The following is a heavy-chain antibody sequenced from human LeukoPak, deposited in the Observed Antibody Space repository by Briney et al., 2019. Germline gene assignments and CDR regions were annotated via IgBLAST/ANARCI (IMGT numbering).Heavy chain of an antibody. CDR3: ARHPTHYYDSSGYLFDY. Sequence: SETLSLTCTVSGGSISSSSYYWGWIRQPPGKGLEWIGSIYYSGSTYYNPSLKSRVTISVDTSKNQFSLKLSSVTAADTAVYYCARHPTHYYDSSGYLFDYWGQGTLVTVSS. V-gene: IGHV4-39*01. D-gene: IGHD3-22*01. CDR2: IYYSGST. CDR1: GGSISSSSYY. J-gene: IGHJ4*02.